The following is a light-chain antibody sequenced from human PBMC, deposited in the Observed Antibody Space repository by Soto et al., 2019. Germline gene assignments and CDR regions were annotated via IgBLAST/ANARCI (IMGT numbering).Light chain of an antibody. CDR2: DVK. V-gene: IGLV2-11*01. CDR3: RSYAGSNTVL. Sequence: QSALTQPRSVSGSPGQSVTISCTGSSRDDGGHNFVSWYQQHPGIAPKLMIYDVKKRPSGVPDRFSGSKSGNTASLTISGLHAEDEADYYCRSYAGSNTVLFGGGTKLTVL. CDR1: SRDDGGHNF. J-gene: IGLJ3*02.